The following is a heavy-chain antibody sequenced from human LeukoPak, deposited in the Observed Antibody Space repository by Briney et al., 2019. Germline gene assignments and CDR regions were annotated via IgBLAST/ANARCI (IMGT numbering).Heavy chain of an antibody. Sequence: PGGSLRLSCAASGFTFYSYAMSWVRQAPGKGLEWVSGLSGQGGSTFYAESVKGRFTISRDNSKLYLQMNSLRAEDTAVYYCAKRGVQQWLVDWYFDYWGQGTLVTVSS. CDR1: GFTFYSYA. CDR3: AKRGVQQWLVDWYFDY. J-gene: IGHJ4*02. CDR2: LSGQGGST. V-gene: IGHV3-23*01. D-gene: IGHD6-19*01.